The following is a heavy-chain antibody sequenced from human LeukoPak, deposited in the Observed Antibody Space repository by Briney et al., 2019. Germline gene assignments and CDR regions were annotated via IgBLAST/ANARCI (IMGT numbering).Heavy chain of an antibody. CDR3: ARRGDGGRSFAY. V-gene: IGHV3-53*01. CDR1: GFTVSSSY. J-gene: IGHJ4*02. D-gene: IGHD4-23*01. CDR2: IYSGGTT. Sequence: PGGSLRLSCAASGFTVSSSYMNWVRQAPGKGLEWVSLIYSGGTTYYADSVKGRFTISRDNSKNTLYLQMNSLRAEDTAVYYCARRGDGGRSFAYWGQGTLVTVSS.